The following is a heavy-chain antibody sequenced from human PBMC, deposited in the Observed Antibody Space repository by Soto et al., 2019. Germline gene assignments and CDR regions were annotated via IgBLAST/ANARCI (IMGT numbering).Heavy chain of an antibody. CDR3: ARTYCSGGSCYPGGNWFDP. CDR1: GGSISSYY. V-gene: IGHV4-59*01. D-gene: IGHD2-15*01. J-gene: IGHJ5*02. Sequence: QVQLQESGPGLVKSSETLSLTCTVSGGSISSYYWSWIRQPPGKELEWIGYTYFSGSTNYNPSLKSRVTMSVDTSRIQFSLKLNSVTAADTAVYYCARTYCSGGSCYPGGNWFDPWGQGTLVTVSS. CDR2: TYFSGST.